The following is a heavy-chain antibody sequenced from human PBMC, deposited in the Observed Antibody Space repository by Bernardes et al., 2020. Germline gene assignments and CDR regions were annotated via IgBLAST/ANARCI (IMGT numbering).Heavy chain of an antibody. Sequence: SETLSLTCAVYGGSFRGSYWSWIRPPPGPGLAWIGEINHSGSTNYNPSLKSRVTISVDTSKNQFSLKLSSVTAADTAVYYCARGLVLRYFDYTYYYYGMDVWGQGTTVTVSS. CDR1: GGSFRGSY. J-gene: IGHJ6*02. V-gene: IGHV4-34*01. D-gene: IGHD3-9*01. CDR2: INHSGST. CDR3: ARGLVLRYFDYTYYYYGMDV.